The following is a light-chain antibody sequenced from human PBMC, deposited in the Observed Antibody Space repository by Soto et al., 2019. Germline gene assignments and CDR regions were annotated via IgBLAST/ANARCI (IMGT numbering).Light chain of an antibody. J-gene: IGKJ1*01. CDR1: VSVGSN. V-gene: IGKV3-15*01. CDR3: QHCSVWPT. CDR2: DAS. Sequence: EAVLTQSPGTVSVSPGERVTLSCRASVSVGSNLAWYQQKPGQAPRLLIYDASTRATGVPARFSGSGSETDFTLTISSLQSEDCAVYYCQHCSVWPTFGQGTKVEIK.